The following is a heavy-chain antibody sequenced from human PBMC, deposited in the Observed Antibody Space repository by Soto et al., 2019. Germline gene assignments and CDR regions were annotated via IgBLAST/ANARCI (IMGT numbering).Heavy chain of an antibody. V-gene: IGHV1-18*01. CDR2: ISAYNGNT. CDR3: ARAVAVAGTDYYYYGMDV. CDR1: GYTFTSYG. Sequence: ASVKVSCKASGYTFTSYGTSWVRQAPGQGLEWMGWISAYNGNTNYAQKLQGRVTMTTDTSTSTAYMELRSLRSDDTAVYYCARAVAVAGTDYYYYGMDVWGQGTTVTVSS. D-gene: IGHD6-19*01. J-gene: IGHJ6*02.